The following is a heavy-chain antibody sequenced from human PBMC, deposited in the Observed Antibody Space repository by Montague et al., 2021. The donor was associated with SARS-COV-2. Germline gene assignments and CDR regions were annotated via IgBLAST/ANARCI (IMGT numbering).Heavy chain of an antibody. CDR2: INHSGST. J-gene: IGHJ5*02. CDR3: ARGGGLKYYWCGRGFDP. V-gene: IGHV4-34*01. Sequence: SDTLSLTCAVYGGSFSGYYWSWIRQPPGKVLEWIGEINHSGSTNYNPSLKSRVTISVDTSKNQFSLKLSSVTSAGTAVYYCARGGGLKYYWCGRGFDPWGQGTLVNVSS. D-gene: IGHD2-8*02. CDR1: GGSFSGYY.